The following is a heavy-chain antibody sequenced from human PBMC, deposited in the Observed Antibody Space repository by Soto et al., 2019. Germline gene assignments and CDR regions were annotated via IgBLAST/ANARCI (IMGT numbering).Heavy chain of an antibody. CDR2: ISYDGSNK. CDR1: GFTFRSYG. CDR3: AKDKSSSWAVPTSPFDY. V-gene: IGHV3-30*18. J-gene: IGHJ4*02. D-gene: IGHD6-13*01. Sequence: GGSMRLSCAASGFTFRSYGMHWVRQAPGKGLEWVAVISYDGSNKYYADSVKGRFTISRDNSKNTLYLQMNSLRAEDTAVYYCAKDKSSSWAVPTSPFDYWGQGTLVTVSS.